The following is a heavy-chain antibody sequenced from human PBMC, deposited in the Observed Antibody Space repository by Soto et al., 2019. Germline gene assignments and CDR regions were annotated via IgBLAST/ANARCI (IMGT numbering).Heavy chain of an antibody. J-gene: IGHJ6*03. V-gene: IGHV1-46*03. Sequence: ASVKVSCKASGYTFTSYYMHWVRQAPGQGLEWMGIINPSGGSTNYAQKFQGRVTMTRDTSTSTVYMELSSLRSEDTAVYYCARVFLIMLGRHYYMVFRGPGITVTV. D-gene: IGHD3-16*01. CDR3: ARVFLIMLGRHYYMVF. CDR1: GYTFTSYY. CDR2: INPSGGST.